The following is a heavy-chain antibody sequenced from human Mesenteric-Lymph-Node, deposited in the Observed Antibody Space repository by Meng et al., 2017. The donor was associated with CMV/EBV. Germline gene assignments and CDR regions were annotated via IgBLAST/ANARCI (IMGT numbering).Heavy chain of an antibody. V-gene: IGHV3-21*01. J-gene: IGHJ4*02. Sequence: GESLKISCAASGFTFSSYSMNWVRQAPGKGLEWVSTISSSGTYIYYADLVKGRFTISRDDAKNSLYLQLDTLRAEDTALYYYARNVGQLSLDHWGQGTLVTVSS. D-gene: IGHD2-2*01. CDR1: GFTFSSYS. CDR2: ISSSGTYI. CDR3: ARNVGQLSLDH.